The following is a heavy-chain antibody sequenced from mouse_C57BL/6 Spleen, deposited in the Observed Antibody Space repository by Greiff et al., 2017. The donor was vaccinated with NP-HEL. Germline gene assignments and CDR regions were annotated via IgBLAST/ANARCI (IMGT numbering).Heavy chain of an antibody. CDR2: IDPGNGDT. CDR3: TIYYGRGYAMDY. J-gene: IGHJ4*01. CDR1: GFNIKDDY. V-gene: IGHV14-4*01. D-gene: IGHD1-1*01. Sequence: VQLQQSGAELVRPGASVKLSCTASGFNIKDDYMHWVKQRPEQGLEWIGWIDPGNGDTEYASKFQGKATITADTSSNTAYLQLSSLTSEDTAVYYCTIYYGRGYAMDYWGQGTSVTVSS.